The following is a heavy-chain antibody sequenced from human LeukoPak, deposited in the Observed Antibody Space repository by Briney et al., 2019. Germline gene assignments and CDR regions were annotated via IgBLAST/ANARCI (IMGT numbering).Heavy chain of an antibody. CDR2: ISGSGGST. CDR3: ARAGFFRFDY. Sequence: GGSLRLSCAASGFTFSSYAMSWVRQAPGKGLEWVSAISGSGGSTYYADSVKGRFTISRDNSKNTLYLQMNTLTAEDTAVYYCARAGFFRFDYWGQGTLVTVSS. D-gene: IGHD1-14*01. CDR1: GFTFSSYA. V-gene: IGHV3-23*01. J-gene: IGHJ4*02.